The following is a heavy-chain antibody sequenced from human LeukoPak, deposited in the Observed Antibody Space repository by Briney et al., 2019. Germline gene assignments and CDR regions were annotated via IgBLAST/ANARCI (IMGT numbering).Heavy chain of an antibody. CDR1: GYTFTSYG. V-gene: IGHV1-18*01. CDR3: ARESVQLWLHYFDY. D-gene: IGHD5-18*01. Sequence: ASVKVSCTASGYTFTSYGISWVRQAPGQGLEWMGWISAYNGSTNYAQKLQGRVTMTTDTSTSTAYMELRSLRSDDTAVYYCARESVQLWLHYFDYWGQGTLVTVSS. J-gene: IGHJ4*02. CDR2: ISAYNGST.